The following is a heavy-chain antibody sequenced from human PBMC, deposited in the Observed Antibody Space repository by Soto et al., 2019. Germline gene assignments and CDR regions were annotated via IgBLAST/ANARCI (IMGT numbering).Heavy chain of an antibody. CDR1: GFTFSSYG. CDR3: AKDKELWLVYYGMDV. V-gene: IGHV3-30*18. J-gene: IGHJ6*02. Sequence: QVQLVESGGGVVQPGRSLRLSCAASGFTFSSYGMHWVRQAPGKGLEWVAVISYDGSNKYYADSVKGRFTISRDNSKNTLYLQMNSLRAEDTAVYYCAKDKELWLVYYGMDVWGQGTTVTVSS. D-gene: IGHD6-19*01. CDR2: ISYDGSNK.